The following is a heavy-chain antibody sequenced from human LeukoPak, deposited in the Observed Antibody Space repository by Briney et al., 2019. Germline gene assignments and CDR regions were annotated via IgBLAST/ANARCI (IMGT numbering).Heavy chain of an antibody. CDR2: IKQDGSEK. J-gene: IGHJ4*02. D-gene: IGHD4-17*01. CDR1: GFTFSNAW. Sequence: GGSLRLSCAASGFTFSNAWMSWVRQAPGKGLEWVANIKQDGSEKYYVDSVKGRFTISRDNAKNSLYLQMNSLRAEDTAVYYCASTYGDYDPLDYWGQGTLVTVSS. CDR3: ASTYGDYDPLDY. V-gene: IGHV3-7*01.